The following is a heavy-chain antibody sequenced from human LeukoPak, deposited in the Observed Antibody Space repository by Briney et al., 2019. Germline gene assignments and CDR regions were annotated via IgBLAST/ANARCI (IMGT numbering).Heavy chain of an antibody. CDR2: ISGGGGST. Sequence: GGSLRLSCAASGFTFSSYAMNWVRQAPGKGLKWVSTISGGGGSTYYADSVKGRFTISRDNSKNTLYLQMNSLRAEDTAVYYCARDWTDFWSGYYYYGMDVWGQGTTVTVSS. J-gene: IGHJ6*02. V-gene: IGHV3-23*01. D-gene: IGHD3-3*01. CDR3: ARDWTDFWSGYYYYGMDV. CDR1: GFTFSSYA.